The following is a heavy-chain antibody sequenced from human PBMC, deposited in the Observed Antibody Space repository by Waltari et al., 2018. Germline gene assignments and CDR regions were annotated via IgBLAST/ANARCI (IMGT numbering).Heavy chain of an antibody. Sequence: QLQLQESGPGLVKPSETLSLTCTVSGGSISSSSYYWGWIRQPPGKGLEWIGSIYYSESTYYNPSLKSRVTISVDTSKNQFSLKLSSVTAADTAVYYCARGIQGIVGATRAFDIWGQGTMVTVSS. D-gene: IGHD1-26*01. CDR3: ARGIQGIVGATRAFDI. CDR1: GGSISSSSYY. J-gene: IGHJ3*02. V-gene: IGHV4-39*07. CDR2: IYYSEST.